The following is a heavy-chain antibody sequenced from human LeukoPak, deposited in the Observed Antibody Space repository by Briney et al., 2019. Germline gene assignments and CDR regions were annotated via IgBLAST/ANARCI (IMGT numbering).Heavy chain of an antibody. J-gene: IGHJ4*02. V-gene: IGHV3-23*01. D-gene: IGHD4-17*01. Sequence: GGSLRLSCAASGFTFSSYAMSWVLQAPGKGLEWVSAISGSGGSTYYADSVKGRFTISRDNSKNTLYLQMNSLRAEDTAVYYCAFYGDYVLRFDYWGQGTLVTVSS. CDR2: ISGSGGST. CDR1: GFTFSSYA. CDR3: AFYGDYVLRFDY.